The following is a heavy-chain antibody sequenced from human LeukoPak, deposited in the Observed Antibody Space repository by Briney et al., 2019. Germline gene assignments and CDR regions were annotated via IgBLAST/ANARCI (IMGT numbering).Heavy chain of an antibody. J-gene: IGHJ3*02. CDR3: AREGIAVADPAFDI. Sequence: ASVKVSCKASGYTFTSYGISWVRQAPGQGLEWMGWISAYNGNTNYAQKLQGRVTMTTDTSTSTAYMELSRLRSDDTAVYYCAREGIAVADPAFDIWGQGTMVTVSS. CDR2: ISAYNGNT. D-gene: IGHD6-19*01. CDR1: GYTFTSYG. V-gene: IGHV1-18*01.